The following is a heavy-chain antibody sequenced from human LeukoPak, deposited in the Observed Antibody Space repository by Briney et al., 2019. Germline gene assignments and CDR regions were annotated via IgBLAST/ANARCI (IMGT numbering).Heavy chain of an antibody. Sequence: ASVKVSCKASGYTFTSYYMHWVRQAPGQGLEWMGRIIPIFTITDYSQKFQGRVTITADTSTSTAYMELSRLRSDDTAVYYCARVAYQLLPLYWFDPWGQGTLVTVSS. D-gene: IGHD2-2*01. CDR3: ARVAYQLLPLYWFDP. J-gene: IGHJ5*02. CDR2: IIPIFTIT. CDR1: GYTFTSYY. V-gene: IGHV1-46*01.